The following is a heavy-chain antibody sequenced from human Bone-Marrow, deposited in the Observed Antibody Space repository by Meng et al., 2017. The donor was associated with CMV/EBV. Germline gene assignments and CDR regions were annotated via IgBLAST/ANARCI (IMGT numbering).Heavy chain of an antibody. CDR2: ISAYNGNT. CDR3: AGAPRDHSFYVRGWVDP. D-gene: IGHD3-10*02. CDR1: GYTFTSYG. J-gene: IGHJ5*02. V-gene: IGHV1-18*01. Sequence: ASVKVSCKASGYTFTSYGISWVRQAPGQGLEWMGWISAYNGNTNYAQKLQGRVTMTTDTSTSTAYMELRSLRSDDTAVYYCAGAPRDHSFYVRGWVDPWGQGTLVTVSS.